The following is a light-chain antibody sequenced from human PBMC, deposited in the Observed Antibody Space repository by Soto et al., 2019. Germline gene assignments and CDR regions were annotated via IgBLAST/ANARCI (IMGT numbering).Light chain of an antibody. CDR2: DAS. V-gene: IGKV1-33*01. CDR1: QDISNY. Sequence: DIQMTQSPSSLSASVGDRVTIICQASQDISNYLNWYQQKPGKAPKLLIYDASNLETGVPSRFSGSGSGTDFTFTISSLQPEDIATYYCQQYDNLLITFGQGTRLEI. J-gene: IGKJ5*01. CDR3: QQYDNLLIT.